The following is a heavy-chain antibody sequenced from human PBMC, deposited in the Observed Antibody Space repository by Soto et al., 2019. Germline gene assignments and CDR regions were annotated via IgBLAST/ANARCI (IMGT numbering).Heavy chain of an antibody. CDR2: NYPDNSDS. CDR3: ARPPRIDI. Sequence: PGESLKISCKGSGYSFTSYWIGWMHQMAGRGVELRGINYPDNSDSRYTPSLQGQVTSSAEELISTGYLQLSSQKAAGTTMYYCARPPRIDIWGQGTMVTVSS. V-gene: IGHV5-51*07. CDR1: GYSFTSYW. J-gene: IGHJ3*02.